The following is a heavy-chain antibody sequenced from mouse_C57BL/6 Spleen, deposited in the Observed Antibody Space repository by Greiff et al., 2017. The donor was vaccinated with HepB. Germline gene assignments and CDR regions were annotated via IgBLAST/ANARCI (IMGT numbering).Heavy chain of an antibody. D-gene: IGHD1-1*01. Sequence: EVQLQQSGPELVKPGASVKISCKASGYTFTDYYMNWVKQSHGKSLEWIGDINPNNGGTSYNQKFKGKATLTVDKSSSTAYMELRSLTSEDSAVYYCARYPTPRDYWGQGTTLTVSS. CDR3: ARYPTPRDY. V-gene: IGHV1-26*01. CDR1: GYTFTDYY. CDR2: INPNNGGT. J-gene: IGHJ2*01.